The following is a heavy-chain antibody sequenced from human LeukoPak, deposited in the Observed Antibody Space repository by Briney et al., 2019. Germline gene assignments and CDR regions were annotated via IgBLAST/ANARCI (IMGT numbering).Heavy chain of an antibody. CDR1: GGSISSYY. D-gene: IGHD2-2*01. CDR2: IYYSGST. CDR3: ARTLGYCSSTSCAYYFDY. V-gene: IGHV4-59*01. J-gene: IGHJ4*02. Sequence: SETLPLTCTVSGGSISSYYWSWIRQPPGKGLEWIGYIYYSGSTNYNPSPKSRVTISVDTSKNQFSLKLSSVTAADTAVYYCARTLGYCSSTSCAYYFDYWGQGTLVTVSS.